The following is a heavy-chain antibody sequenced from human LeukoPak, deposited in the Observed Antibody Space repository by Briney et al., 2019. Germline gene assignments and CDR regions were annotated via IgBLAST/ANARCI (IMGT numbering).Heavy chain of an antibody. Sequence: PSETLSLIWAVYGGSFSGYHWNWIRQAPGKGLEWIGEVNHNGNTNYNPSLKGRVTISVDTSKNQFSLKLNSVTAADTAVYYCTRRSYDSGSYYDGWYFDYWGQGTLVTVSS. V-gene: IGHV4-34*01. CDR3: TRRSYDSGSYYDGWYFDY. D-gene: IGHD3-10*01. CDR2: VNHNGNT. CDR1: GGSFSGYH. J-gene: IGHJ4*02.